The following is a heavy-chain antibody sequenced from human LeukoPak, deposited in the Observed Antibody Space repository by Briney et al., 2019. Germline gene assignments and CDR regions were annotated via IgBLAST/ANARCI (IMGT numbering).Heavy chain of an antibody. J-gene: IGHJ4*02. CDR2: IYSGGNT. D-gene: IGHD2-15*01. V-gene: IGHV3-53*01. CDR3: ARGWVGDY. Sequence: GGSLRLSCAASGFTVGSNYMSWVRQAPGKGLEWVSVIYSGGNTYYTDSVKGRFTISRDNSKNTPYLQMNSLRAEDTAVYYCARGWVGDYWGQGTLVTVSS. CDR1: GFTVGSNY.